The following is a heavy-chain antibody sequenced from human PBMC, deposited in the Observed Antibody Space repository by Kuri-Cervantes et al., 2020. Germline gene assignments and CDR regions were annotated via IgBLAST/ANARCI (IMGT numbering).Heavy chain of an antibody. J-gene: IGHJ5*02. CDR3: ARGGLAATSEGIYP. CDR2: INAGNGNT. CDR1: GYTFTSYA. D-gene: IGHD6-13*01. Sequence: ASVKVSCKASGYTFTSYAMHWVRQAPGQRLEWMGWINAGNGNTKYSQKFQGRVTITRDTSASTAYMELSSLRSEDTAVYYCARGGLAATSEGIYPWGQGTLVTVSS. V-gene: IGHV1-3*01.